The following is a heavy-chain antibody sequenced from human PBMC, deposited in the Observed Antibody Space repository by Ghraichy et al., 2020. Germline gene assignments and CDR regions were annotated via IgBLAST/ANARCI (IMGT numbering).Heavy chain of an antibody. D-gene: IGHD6-19*01. J-gene: IGHJ3*02. CDR3: ARSWGVAGKAKGSAFDI. Sequence: SETLSLTCTVSGGSISSGGYYWSWIRQHPGKGLEWIGYIYYSGSTYYNPSLKSRVTISVDTSKNQFSLKLSSVTAADTAVYYCARSWGVAGKAKGSAFDIWGQGTMVTVSS. CDR1: GGSISSGGYY. V-gene: IGHV4-31*03. CDR2: IYYSGST.